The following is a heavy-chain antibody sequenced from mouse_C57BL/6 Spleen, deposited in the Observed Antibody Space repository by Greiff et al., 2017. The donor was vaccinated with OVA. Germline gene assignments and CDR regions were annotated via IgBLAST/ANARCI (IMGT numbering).Heavy chain of an antibody. D-gene: IGHD2-1*01. Sequence: EVKLMESGPGLVKPSQSLSLTCSVTGYSITSGYYWNWIRQFPGNKLEWMGYISYDGSNNYNPSLKNRISITRDTSKNQFFLKLNSVTTEDTATYYCARGYGNSDYWGQGTTLTVSS. V-gene: IGHV3-6*01. CDR1: GYSITSGYY. CDR3: ARGYGNSDY. CDR2: ISYDGSN. J-gene: IGHJ2*01.